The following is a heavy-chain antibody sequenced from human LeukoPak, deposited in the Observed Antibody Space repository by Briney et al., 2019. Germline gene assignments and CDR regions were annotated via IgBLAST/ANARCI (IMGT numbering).Heavy chain of an antibody. D-gene: IGHD3-22*01. CDR2: IIPIFGTA. J-gene: IGHJ4*02. V-gene: IGHV1-69*13. Sequence: GASVKVSCKTSGYSFTSYYIHWVRQAPGQGLEWTGGIIPIFGTANYAQKFQGRVTITADESTSTAYMELSSLRSEDTAVYYCARGDSGGYYFDYWGQGTLVTVSS. CDR3: ARGDSGGYYFDY. CDR1: GYSFTSYY.